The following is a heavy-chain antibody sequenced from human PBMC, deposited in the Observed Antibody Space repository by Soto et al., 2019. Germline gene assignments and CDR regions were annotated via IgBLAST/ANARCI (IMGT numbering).Heavy chain of an antibody. J-gene: IGHJ6*02. CDR2: ISNTSGTR. V-gene: IGHV3-48*02. D-gene: IGHD6-6*01. Sequence: EVQLVESGGGLVQPGGSLRLSCAASGFTFSSYSMNWVRQAPGKGLEWVSYISNTSGTRYYADSVKSRITISRDNAKNSLYLQLNSLREEDTAVYYCARDRSAAARRGGMDVWGQGITVTVSS. CDR1: GFTFSSYS. CDR3: ARDRSAAARRGGMDV.